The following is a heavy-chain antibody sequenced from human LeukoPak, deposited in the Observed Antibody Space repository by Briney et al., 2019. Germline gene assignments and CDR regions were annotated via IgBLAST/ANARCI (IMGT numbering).Heavy chain of an antibody. D-gene: IGHD7-27*01. Sequence: GGSLRLSCAASGFTFSSYDMSWVRQAPGKGLEWVSAISGSGGSTYYADSVKGRSTISRDNSKNTLYLQMNSLRAEDTAAYYCTGDRDYYFDYWGQGTLVTVSS. CDR3: TGDRDYYFDY. CDR1: GFTFSSYD. V-gene: IGHV3-23*01. CDR2: ISGSGGST. J-gene: IGHJ4*02.